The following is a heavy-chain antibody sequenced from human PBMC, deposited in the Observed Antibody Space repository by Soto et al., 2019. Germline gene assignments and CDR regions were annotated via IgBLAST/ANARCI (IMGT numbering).Heavy chain of an antibody. V-gene: IGHV1-3*01. CDR1: GYTFTRYA. Sequence: ASVRSPCKAAGYTFTRYALHWVCRAPGQRLEWMGWIKAGTGNTKFSQRFQGRVTITRDTSPSTADMELSSLISEDTAVYYCARARGNSGTFDCRGQRARVTVSS. CDR2: IKAGTGNT. CDR3: ARARGNSGTFDC. D-gene: IGHD1-1*01. J-gene: IGHJ4*02.